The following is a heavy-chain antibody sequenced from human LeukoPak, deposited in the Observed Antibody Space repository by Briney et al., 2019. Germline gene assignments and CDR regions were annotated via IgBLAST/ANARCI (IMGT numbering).Heavy chain of an antibody. CDR2: INSDGNST. Sequence: GGSLRLSCAASGSTFSSYWIHWVRQAPGKGLVWVSRINSDGNSTTYADSVKGRFTISRDNAKNTLYLQMNSLRAEDTAVYYCARSAAAGFSYYSYYLDVWGKGTTVTIFS. J-gene: IGHJ6*03. D-gene: IGHD6-13*01. CDR1: GSTFSSYW. V-gene: IGHV3-74*01. CDR3: ARSAAAGFSYYSYYLDV.